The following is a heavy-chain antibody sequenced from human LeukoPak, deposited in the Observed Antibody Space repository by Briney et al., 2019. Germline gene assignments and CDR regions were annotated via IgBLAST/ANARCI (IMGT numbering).Heavy chain of an antibody. D-gene: IGHD1-1*01. J-gene: IGHJ4*02. CDR1: GGTFTSNA. Sequence: ASVTVSCTASGGTFTSNAISWVRQAPGQGLEWMGGIIPIFGTANYAQKFQGRVTITADESTSTAYMELSSLRSEDTAVYYCARERTGTTVVLDYWGQGTLVTVSS. V-gene: IGHV1-69*13. CDR3: ARERTGTTVVLDY. CDR2: IIPIFGTA.